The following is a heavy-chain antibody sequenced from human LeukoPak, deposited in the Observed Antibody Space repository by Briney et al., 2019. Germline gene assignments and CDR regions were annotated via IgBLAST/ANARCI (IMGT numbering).Heavy chain of an antibody. CDR2: INHSGST. D-gene: IGHD3-22*01. CDR1: GGSFSGYY. CDR3: AGEGHYYDSSGYYYGGEDY. J-gene: IGHJ4*02. V-gene: IGHV4-34*01. Sequence: SETLSLTCAVYGGSFSGYYWSWIRQPPGKGLEWIGEINHSGSTNYNPSLKSRVTISVDTSKNQFSLKLSSVTAADTAVYYCAGEGHYYDSSGYYYGGEDYWGQGTLVTVSS.